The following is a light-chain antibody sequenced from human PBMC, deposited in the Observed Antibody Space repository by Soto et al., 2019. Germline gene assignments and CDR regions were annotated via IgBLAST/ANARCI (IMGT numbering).Light chain of an antibody. J-gene: IGKJ2*02. CDR2: AAS. Sequence: DIQMTQSPSSLSASVGDRVTITCRASQSISTYLNWYQQKVGKAPKLLIYAASSLQRGVPSRFSRSASGTDFTLTISSLQPEDFATYYCQQSYSTPRTFGQGTKLEIK. CDR1: QSISTY. V-gene: IGKV1-39*01. CDR3: QQSYSTPRT.